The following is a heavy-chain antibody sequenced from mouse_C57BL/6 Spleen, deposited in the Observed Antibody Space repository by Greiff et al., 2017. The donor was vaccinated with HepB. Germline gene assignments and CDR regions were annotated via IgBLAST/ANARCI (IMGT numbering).Heavy chain of an antibody. CDR1: GFTFSSYA. CDR3: ARDGGSRAWFAY. Sequence: EVQVVESGGGLVKPGGSLKLSCAASGFTFSSYAMSWVRQTPEKRLEWVATISDGGSYTYYPDNVKGRFTISRDNAKNNLYLQMSHLKSEDTAMYYCARDGGSRAWFAYWGQGTLVTVSA. CDR2: ISDGGSYT. D-gene: IGHD1-1*02. V-gene: IGHV5-4*01. J-gene: IGHJ3*01.